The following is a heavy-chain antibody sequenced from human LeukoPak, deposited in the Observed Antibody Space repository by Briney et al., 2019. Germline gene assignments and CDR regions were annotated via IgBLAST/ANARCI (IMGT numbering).Heavy chain of an antibody. D-gene: IGHD6-6*01. J-gene: IGHJ5*02. Sequence: GRSLRLSCAASGFTFDDYAMHWVRQAPGKGLEWVSGISWNSGSIGYADSVKGRFTISRDNAKNSLYLQMNSLRAEDTALYYCEKNRTEHSSPLYNWFAPLGQGTPGNRLL. V-gene: IGHV3-9*01. CDR1: GFTFDDYA. CDR3: EKNRTEHSSPLYNWFAP. CDR2: ISWNSGSI.